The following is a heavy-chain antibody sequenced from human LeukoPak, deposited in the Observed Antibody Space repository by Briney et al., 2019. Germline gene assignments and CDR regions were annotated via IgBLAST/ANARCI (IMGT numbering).Heavy chain of an antibody. CDR3: ARDFRGVRGFDY. D-gene: IGHD3-10*01. V-gene: IGHV3-21*01. Sequence: KSGGSLRLSCAASGFTFSSYSMNWVRQAPGKGLEWVSSISSSSSSYIYYADSVKGRFAISRDNAKNSLYLQMNSLRAEDTAVYYCARDFRGVRGFDYWGQGTLVPVPS. CDR2: ISSSSSSYI. J-gene: IGHJ4*02. CDR1: GFTFSSYS.